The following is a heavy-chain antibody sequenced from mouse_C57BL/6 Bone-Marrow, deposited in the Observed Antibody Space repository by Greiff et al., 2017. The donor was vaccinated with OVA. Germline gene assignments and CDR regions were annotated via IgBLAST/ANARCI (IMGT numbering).Heavy chain of an antibody. J-gene: IGHJ3*01. V-gene: IGHV1-52*01. CDR3: ASGARAWFAY. CDR1: GYTFTSYW. Sequence: QVQLQQPGAELVRPGSSVKLSCKASGYTFTSYWMHWVKQRPIQGLEWIGNIDPSDSETHYNQQFKDKATLTVDKASSTAYMQLSSLTSEDSAVYYCASGARAWFAYWGQGTLVTVSA. CDR2: IDPSDSET.